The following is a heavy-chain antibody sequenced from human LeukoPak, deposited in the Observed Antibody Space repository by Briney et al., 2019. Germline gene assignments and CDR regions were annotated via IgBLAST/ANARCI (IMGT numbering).Heavy chain of an antibody. D-gene: IGHD1-1*01. CDR3: ASFHVDGSDKKPY. CDR2: INPSGGST. CDR1: GYTFTKYH. Sequence: ASVKVSCKASGYTFTKYHIHWVRQAPGQGLEWMGTINPSGGSTSYAQKFQGRITVTSDMSTSTVYMYLSSLTSEDTAVYYCASFHVDGSDKKPYCGQGTLVTVSS. J-gene: IGHJ4*02. V-gene: IGHV1-46*01.